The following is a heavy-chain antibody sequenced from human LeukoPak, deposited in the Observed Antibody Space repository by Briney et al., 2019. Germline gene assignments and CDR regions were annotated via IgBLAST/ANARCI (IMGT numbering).Heavy chain of an antibody. CDR3: ARDPNIVSTVTLRAFDI. CDR1: GGSISSSSW. V-gene: IGHV4-4*02. D-gene: IGHD5/OR15-5a*01. J-gene: IGHJ3*02. CDR2: VYHSGSP. Sequence: SGTLSLTCAVSGGSISSSSWWSWVRQPPGKGLEWIGEVYHSGSPNYNPSFRGRVTILVDKSKNQFSLNLGSLTAADTAVYYCARDPNIVSTVTLRAFDIWGQGTMVFVSS.